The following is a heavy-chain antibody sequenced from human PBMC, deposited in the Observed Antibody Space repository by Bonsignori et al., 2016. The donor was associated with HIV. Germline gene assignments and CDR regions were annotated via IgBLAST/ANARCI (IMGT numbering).Heavy chain of an antibody. CDR1: GESFGDYY. D-gene: IGHD2-15*01. CDR3: AKGISR. V-gene: IGHV4-34*02. CDR2: INSSGRT. J-gene: IGHJ4*02. Sequence: QVQLQQWGAGLLKPSETLSLTCAVYGESFGDYYWSWIRQPPGKGLEWIGEINSSGRTNYNPSLKSRFTISVDTSKNQFSLKLNSVTAADTAVYYRAKGISRWGQGTLVTVSS.